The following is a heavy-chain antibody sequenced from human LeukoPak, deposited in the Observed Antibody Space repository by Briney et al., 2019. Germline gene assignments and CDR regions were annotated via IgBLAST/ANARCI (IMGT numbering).Heavy chain of an antibody. J-gene: IGHJ4*02. V-gene: IGHV3-23*01. CDR2: IRGSGGTT. CDR3: ARDARDGYGGNPFDY. D-gene: IGHD4-23*01. Sequence: GGSLRLSCAASGFTFSSYAMTWVRQAPGKGLEWVSTIRGSGGTTYYADSVKGRFTISRDNSKNTLYLQMNSLRAEDTAVYYCARDARDGYGGNPFDYWGQGTLVTVSS. CDR1: GFTFSSYA.